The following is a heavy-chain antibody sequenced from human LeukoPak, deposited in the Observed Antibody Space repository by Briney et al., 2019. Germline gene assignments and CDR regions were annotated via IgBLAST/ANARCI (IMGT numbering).Heavy chain of an antibody. D-gene: IGHD6-13*01. CDR2: TYYRSKWYN. Sequence: SQTLSLTCAISGDSVSSNSAAWNWIRQSPSRGLEWLGRTYYRSKWYNDYAVSVKSRITINPDTSKNQFSLQLNSVTPEDTAVYYCARDPLLAAAGTDWFDPWGQGTLVTVSS. J-gene: IGHJ5*02. CDR3: ARDPLLAAAGTDWFDP. CDR1: GDSVSSNSAA. V-gene: IGHV6-1*01.